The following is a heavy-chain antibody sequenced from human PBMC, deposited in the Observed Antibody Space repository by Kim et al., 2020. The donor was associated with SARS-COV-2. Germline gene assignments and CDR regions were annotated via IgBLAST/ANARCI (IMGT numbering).Heavy chain of an antibody. CDR2: INHSGST. V-gene: IGHV4-34*01. Sequence: SETLSLTCAVYGGSFSGYYWSWIRQPPGKGLEWIGEINHSGSTNYNPSLKSRVTISVDTSKNQFSLKLSSVTAADTAVYYCASGALRRRMRRYSSGWLDYWGQGTLVTVSS. CDR3: ASGALRRRMRRYSSGWLDY. J-gene: IGHJ4*02. CDR1: GGSFSGYY. D-gene: IGHD6-19*01.